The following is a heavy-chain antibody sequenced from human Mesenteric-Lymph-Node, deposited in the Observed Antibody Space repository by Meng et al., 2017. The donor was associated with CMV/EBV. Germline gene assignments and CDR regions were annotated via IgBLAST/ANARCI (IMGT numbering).Heavy chain of an antibody. D-gene: IGHD6-13*01. V-gene: IGHV3-23*01. J-gene: IGHJ4*02. CDR2: ISGSGGST. Sequence: ATGKGLEWVSAISGSGGSTYYVDSVEGRFTISRDNSKNTLYLQMSSLRVEDTALYYCALVGTRWYPGRFDYWGQGTLVTVSS. CDR3: ALVGTRWYPGRFDY.